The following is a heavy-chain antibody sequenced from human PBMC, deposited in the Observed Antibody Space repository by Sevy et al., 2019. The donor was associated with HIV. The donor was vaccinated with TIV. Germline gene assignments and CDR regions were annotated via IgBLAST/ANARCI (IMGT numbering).Heavy chain of an antibody. CDR1: GFTFSSYA. Sequence: GGSLRLSCAASGFTFSSYAMSWVRQAPGKGLEWVSAISGSGDSTYYADSVKGRFSISRVNSKNTLNLQMNSLRADDTAVYYCAIAGVLRAFDMWGQGTMVTVSS. V-gene: IGHV3-23*01. CDR3: AIAGVLRAFDM. J-gene: IGHJ3*02. D-gene: IGHD3-16*01. CDR2: ISGSGDST.